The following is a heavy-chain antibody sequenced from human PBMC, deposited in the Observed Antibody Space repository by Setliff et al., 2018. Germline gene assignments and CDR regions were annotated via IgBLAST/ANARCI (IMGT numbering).Heavy chain of an antibody. V-gene: IGHV4-59*08. CDR3: ARGGGYGSGGSFHNAPFDY. CDR2: IYYSGST. D-gene: IGHD3-10*01. J-gene: IGHJ4*02. CDR1: GGSISSHY. Sequence: SETLSLTCTVSGGSISSHYWSWIRQPPGKGLAWSGSIYYSGSTNYNPSLESRVTISIDKPNKQYSLELRPLTAADTALYYCARGGGYGSGGSFHNAPFDYWGQGMLVTVSS.